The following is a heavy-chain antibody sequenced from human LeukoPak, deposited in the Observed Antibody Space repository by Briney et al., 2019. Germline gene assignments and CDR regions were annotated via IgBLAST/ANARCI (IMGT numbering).Heavy chain of an antibody. CDR2: INWNGGST. CDR3: ARSPGATTPIYFDY. Sequence: GGSLRLSCAASGFTFDDYGMSWVRQAPGEGLEWVSGINWNGGSTGYADSVKGRFTISRDNAKNSLYLQMNSPRAEDTALYYCARSPGATTPIYFDYWGQGTLVTVSS. V-gene: IGHV3-20*04. D-gene: IGHD1-26*01. CDR1: GFTFDDYG. J-gene: IGHJ4*02.